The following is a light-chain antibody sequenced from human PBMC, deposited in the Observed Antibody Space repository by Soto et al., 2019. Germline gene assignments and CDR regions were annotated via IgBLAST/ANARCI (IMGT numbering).Light chain of an antibody. V-gene: IGKV1D-13*01. J-gene: IGKJ1*01. CDR3: HRYSHLRT. Sequence: AIKWAKSPPSVSYSVGDRVTITCQTSQGISSDLSWYQQKLGTAPNLLIYKASILERGVPSRFSGSGSGTEFTLTISRLQPEDFALYYCHRYSHLRTFGQGTKVEIK. CDR2: KAS. CDR1: QGISSD.